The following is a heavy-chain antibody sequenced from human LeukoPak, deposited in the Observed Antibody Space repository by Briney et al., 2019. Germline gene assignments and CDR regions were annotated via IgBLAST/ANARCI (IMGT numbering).Heavy chain of an antibody. CDR3: AKRGYSYGPDDFDY. D-gene: IGHD5-18*01. Sequence: GGTLRLSCAASGFTFSSYGMHWVRQAPGKGLEWVAFIRYDGSNKYYADSVKGRFTISRDNSKNTLYLQMNSLRAEDTAVYYCAKRGYSYGPDDFDYWGQGTLVTVSS. V-gene: IGHV3-30*02. CDR1: GFTFSSYG. CDR2: IRYDGSNK. J-gene: IGHJ4*02.